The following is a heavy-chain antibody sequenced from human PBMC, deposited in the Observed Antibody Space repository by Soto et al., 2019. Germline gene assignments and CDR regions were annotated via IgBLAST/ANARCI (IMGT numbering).Heavy chain of an antibody. CDR2: IIPIFGTA. D-gene: IGHD6-19*01. J-gene: IGHJ4*02. CDR1: GGTFSSYA. V-gene: IGHV1-69*13. CDR3: ARGEGSGWFLGLLKFDY. Sequence: ASVKVSCKASGGTFSSYAISWVRQAPGQGLEWMGGIIPIFGTANYAQKFQGRVTITADESTSTAYMELSSLRSEDTAVYYCARGEGSGWFLGLLKFDYWGQGTLVTVSS.